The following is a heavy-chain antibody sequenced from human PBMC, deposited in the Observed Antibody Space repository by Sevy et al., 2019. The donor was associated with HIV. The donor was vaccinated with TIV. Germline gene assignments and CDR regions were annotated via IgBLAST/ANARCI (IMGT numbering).Heavy chain of an antibody. Sequence: GGSLRLSCAASGFTFSSYAMHWVRQAPGKGLEWVAVISYDGSNKYYADSVKSRFTISRDNSKNTLYLQMNSLRAEDTAVYYCARDSRGDYAWYYYGMDVWGQGTTVTVSS. CDR1: GFTFSSYA. J-gene: IGHJ6*02. CDR2: ISYDGSNK. D-gene: IGHD4-17*01. V-gene: IGHV3-30-3*01. CDR3: ARDSRGDYAWYYYGMDV.